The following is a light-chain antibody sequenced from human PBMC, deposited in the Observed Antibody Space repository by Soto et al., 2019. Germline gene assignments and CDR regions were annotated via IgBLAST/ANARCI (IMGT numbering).Light chain of an antibody. Sequence: EIVLTQSPGTLSLSPGEEATLSCRASQSVDSNYLVWYQQKPGQTPRLIIYGASGRADGIPHRFSGSGFGTDFTLTISKVEPEDFAVYYCQQYGTPRSVTFGQGTRMEIK. V-gene: IGKV3-20*01. CDR3: QQYGTPRSVT. J-gene: IGKJ5*01. CDR2: GAS. CDR1: QSVDSNY.